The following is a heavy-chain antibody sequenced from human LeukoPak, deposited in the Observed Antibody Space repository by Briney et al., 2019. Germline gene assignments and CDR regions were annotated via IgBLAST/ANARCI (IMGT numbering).Heavy chain of an antibody. Sequence: ASVKVSCKASGYTFSGYYMHWVRQAPGQGLEWIGWINPNRGGTNYAQKFQGRVTMTRDTSISTAYMELSRLRSDDTAVYYCARGYPLSTTAAGTYFQHWGQGTLVTVSS. J-gene: IGHJ1*01. CDR1: GYTFSGYY. CDR3: ARGYPLSTTAAGTYFQH. D-gene: IGHD6-13*01. CDR2: INPNRGGT. V-gene: IGHV1-2*02.